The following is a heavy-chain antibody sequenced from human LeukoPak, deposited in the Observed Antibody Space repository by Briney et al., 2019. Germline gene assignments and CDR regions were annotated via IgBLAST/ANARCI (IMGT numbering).Heavy chain of an antibody. Sequence: ASVKVSCKASGYTFTGYYMHWVRQAPGQGLEWMGWINPNSGGTNYAQKFQGRVTMTRDTSISTAYMELSRLRSDDTAVYYCARAPYGSGRFLDPWGQGTLVTVSS. CDR2: INPNSGGT. CDR1: GYTFTGYY. J-gene: IGHJ5*02. D-gene: IGHD3-10*01. V-gene: IGHV1-2*02. CDR3: ARAPYGSGRFLDP.